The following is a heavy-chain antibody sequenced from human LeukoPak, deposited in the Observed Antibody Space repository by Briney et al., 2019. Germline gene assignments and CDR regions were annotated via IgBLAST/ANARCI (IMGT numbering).Heavy chain of an antibody. D-gene: IGHD3-9*01. CDR2: IYHSGST. J-gene: IGHJ5*02. CDR1: GYSISSGYY. Sequence: PSGTLSLTCTVSGYSISSGYYWGWIRQPPGKGLEWIGSIYHSGSTYYNPSLKSRVTISVDTSKNQFSLTLTSVTAADTAVYYCAGGHRNWLLSWFDPWGRGTLVTVSS. CDR3: AGGHRNWLLSWFDP. V-gene: IGHV4-38-2*02.